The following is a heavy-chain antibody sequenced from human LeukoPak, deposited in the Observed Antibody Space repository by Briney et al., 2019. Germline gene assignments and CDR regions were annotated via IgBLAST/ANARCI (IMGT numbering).Heavy chain of an antibody. CDR2: IYYSGST. Sequence: SETLSLTCTVSGGSISSGDYYWSWIRQPPGKGLEWIGYIYYSGSTYYNPSLKGRVTISVDTSKNQFSLKLSSVTAADTAVYYCARVRYCSSTSCYTYYYYMDVWGKGTTVTVSS. V-gene: IGHV4-30-4*08. J-gene: IGHJ6*03. CDR1: GGSISSGDYY. CDR3: ARVRYCSSTSCYTYYYYMDV. D-gene: IGHD2-2*02.